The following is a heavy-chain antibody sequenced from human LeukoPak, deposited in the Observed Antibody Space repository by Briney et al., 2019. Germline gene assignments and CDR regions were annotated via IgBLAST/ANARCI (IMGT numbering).Heavy chain of an antibody. CDR3: ATISHRVFYRNY. Sequence: PSETLSLTSAHSVRSITRYFRCSSPQPPGKGQEWIGHIFYSGSTKYNPSLKSRVTISVDTSKNQFALKLSSVTAADTAVYYCATISHRVFYRNYWGQGTLVTVSS. D-gene: IGHD3-3*01. J-gene: IGHJ4*02. V-gene: IGHV4-59*08. CDR2: IFYSGST. CDR1: VRSITRYF.